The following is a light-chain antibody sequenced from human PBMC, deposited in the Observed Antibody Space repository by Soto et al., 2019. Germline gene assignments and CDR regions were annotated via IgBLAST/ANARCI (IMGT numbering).Light chain of an antibody. Sequence: EIVMTQSPATLSVSPGERATLSCRASQSVSSNLAWYQQKPGQPPRRLIYDASYRATGVPLRFSGSGSGTEFTLTISSLESGDSAIYYCQQRSDWPPITFGQGTRLEI. CDR3: QQRSDWPPIT. J-gene: IGKJ5*01. V-gene: IGKV3D-15*01. CDR2: DAS. CDR1: QSVSSN.